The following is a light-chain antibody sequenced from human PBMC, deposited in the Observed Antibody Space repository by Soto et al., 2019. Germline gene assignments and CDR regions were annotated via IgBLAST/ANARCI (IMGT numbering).Light chain of an antibody. CDR2: AAS. CDR1: QSISTY. Sequence: DLQMTQFPSSLSASVGDRVTITCRASQSISTYLPWYQQKPGKAPKLLISAASSLQSGVPSRFSGSGSGTYFTLTISSLQPEDFASYFCQQSDSTPHTFGQGTKLEIK. CDR3: QQSDSTPHT. J-gene: IGKJ2*01. V-gene: IGKV1-39*01.